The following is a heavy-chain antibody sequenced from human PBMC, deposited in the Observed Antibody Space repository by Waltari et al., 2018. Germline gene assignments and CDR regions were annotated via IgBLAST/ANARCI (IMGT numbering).Heavy chain of an antibody. CDR1: GFTFSSYS. CDR2: ISSSSSYI. D-gene: IGHD7-27*01. V-gene: IGHV3-21*01. J-gene: IGHJ6*03. CDR3: AREALLGYYYMDV. Sequence: EVQLVESGGGLVKPGGSLRLSCAASGFTFSSYSMNWVRQAPGKGLEWVSSISSSSSYIYYAESVKGRFTISRDNAKNSLYLQMNSLRAEDTAVYYCAREALLGYYYMDVWGKGTTVTISS.